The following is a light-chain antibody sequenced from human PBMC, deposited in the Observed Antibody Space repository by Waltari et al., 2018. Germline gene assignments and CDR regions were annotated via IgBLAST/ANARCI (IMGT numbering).Light chain of an antibody. V-gene: IGKV3-20*01. Sequence: EIVLTHSPGTLSFSPGERATRACRASESIGRTLAWYQQKPGQPPRLLVYDASSRATGIPGRFSGSGSGTDFSLTISRLEPEDFAVYYCQKYGTRPATFGQGTKVEIK. CDR2: DAS. CDR1: ESIGRT. J-gene: IGKJ1*01. CDR3: QKYGTRPAT.